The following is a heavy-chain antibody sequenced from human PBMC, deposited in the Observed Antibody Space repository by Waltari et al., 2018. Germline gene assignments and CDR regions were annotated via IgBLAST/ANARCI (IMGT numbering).Heavy chain of an antibody. V-gene: IGHV3-48*04. J-gene: IGHJ4*02. Sequence: EVQLVESGGGLVQPGGSLRLSCAASGFTFSSYSMNWVRQAPGKGLEWVSYISSSSSTIYYADSVKGRFTSSRDNAKNSLYLQMNSLRAEDTAVYYCAKDDILTGYKFDYWGQGTLVTVSS. CDR1: GFTFSSYS. D-gene: IGHD3-9*01. CDR2: ISSSSSTI. CDR3: AKDDILTGYKFDY.